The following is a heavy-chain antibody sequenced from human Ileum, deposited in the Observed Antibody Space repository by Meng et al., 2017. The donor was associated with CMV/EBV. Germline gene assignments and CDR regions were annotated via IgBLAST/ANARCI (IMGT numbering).Heavy chain of an antibody. Sequence: SETLSLTCTVSNGSISSGDYSWSWIRQPPGKGLEWIGFIYYSGSTYYNPSLKSRVTISVDTSKNQFSLKLTSVTAADTAVHYCARVRDLFRYFDYWGQGTLVTVSS. V-gene: IGHV4-30-4*08. CDR2: IYYSGST. CDR1: NGSISSGDYS. J-gene: IGHJ4*02. CDR3: ARVRDLFRYFDY.